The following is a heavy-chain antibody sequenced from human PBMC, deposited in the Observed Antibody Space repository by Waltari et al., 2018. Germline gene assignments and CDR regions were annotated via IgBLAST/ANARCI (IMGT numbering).Heavy chain of an antibody. CDR3: ARGGAYCGGDCYPHLDY. CDR2: IYDSGST. V-gene: IGHV4-59*01. CDR1: GGSISSYY. D-gene: IGHD2-21*01. Sequence: QVQLQESGPRLVKPSETLSLTCTVSGGSISSYYWSWIRQPPGKGLEWIGYIYDSGSTSYNPALKSRVTVSVDTSKNQLSLKLSSVTAADTAVYYCARGGAYCGGDCYPHLDYWGQGTLVTVSS. J-gene: IGHJ4*02.